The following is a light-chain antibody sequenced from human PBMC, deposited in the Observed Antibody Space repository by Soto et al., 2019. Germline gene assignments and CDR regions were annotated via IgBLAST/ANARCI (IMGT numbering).Light chain of an antibody. V-gene: IGLV2-14*01. CDR3: SSYTGSSTLVV. J-gene: IGLJ2*01. CDR2: DVS. Sequence: QSVLTQPASVSGSPGQSITISCTGTSSDVGGYNYVSWYQQHPGKAPKLMIFDVSNRPSGVSNRFSGSKSGDTASLTISGLQAGDEADYYCSSYTGSSTLVVFGGGTKLTVL. CDR1: SSDVGGYNY.